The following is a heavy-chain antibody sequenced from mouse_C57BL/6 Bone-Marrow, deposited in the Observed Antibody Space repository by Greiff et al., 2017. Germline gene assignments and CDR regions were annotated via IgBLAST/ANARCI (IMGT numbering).Heavy chain of an antibody. D-gene: IGHD1-1*01. CDR2: IDPSDSYT. J-gene: IGHJ2*01. V-gene: IGHV1-50*01. Sequence: VPLQQPGAELVKPGASVKLSCKASGYTFTSYWMQWVKQRPGQGLEWLGEIDPSDSYTNYNQKFTGKATLTVDTSSSTAYMQLSSLTSEDSAVYYCARGGYYGSYFDYWGQGTTLTVSS. CDR3: ARGGYYGSYFDY. CDR1: GYTFTSYW.